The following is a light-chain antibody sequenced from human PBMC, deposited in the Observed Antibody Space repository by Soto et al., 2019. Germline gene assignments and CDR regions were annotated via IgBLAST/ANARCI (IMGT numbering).Light chain of an antibody. CDR3: SSYTSSSTLDVI. CDR2: GVS. J-gene: IGLJ2*01. Sequence: QSVLTQPASVSGSPGQSITISCTGTSNDVGGYNYVSWYQQHPGKAPKLIIYGVSTRPSGISTRFSGSKSGDTASLTISGLQAEDEADYYCSSYTSSSTLDVIFGGGTKVTVL. CDR1: SNDVGGYNY. V-gene: IGLV2-14*01.